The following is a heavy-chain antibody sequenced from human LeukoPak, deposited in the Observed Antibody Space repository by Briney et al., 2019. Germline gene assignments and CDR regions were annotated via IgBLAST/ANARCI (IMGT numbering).Heavy chain of an antibody. CDR3: GTGYYDFWFFNY. CDR1: GFTFSSYS. D-gene: IGHD3-3*01. CDR2: ISSSSSYI. Sequence: PGGSLRLSCAASGFTFSSYSMNWGRPAPGEGLEWVSSISSSSSYIYYADSVKGRFTISRDNAKNSLYLQMNSLRAEDTAVYYCGTGYYDFWFFNYWGQGTLVTVSS. V-gene: IGHV3-21*01. J-gene: IGHJ4*02.